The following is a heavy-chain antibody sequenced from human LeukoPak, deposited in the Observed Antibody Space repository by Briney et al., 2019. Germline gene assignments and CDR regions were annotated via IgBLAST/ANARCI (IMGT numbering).Heavy chain of an antibody. Sequence: PSETLSLTCTVSGYPIRSGCDWGWIRQPPGKGLEWIASIYYRRTTYYNPSLRSRVTISIPTSENQFSLRLSSVTAADTAVYYCASLKLRFLEWAAEDYMDVWGKGTTVTVPS. CDR2: IYYRRTT. V-gene: IGHV4-38-2*02. CDR3: ASLKLRFLEWAAEDYMDV. CDR1: GYPIRSGCD. D-gene: IGHD3-3*01. J-gene: IGHJ6*03.